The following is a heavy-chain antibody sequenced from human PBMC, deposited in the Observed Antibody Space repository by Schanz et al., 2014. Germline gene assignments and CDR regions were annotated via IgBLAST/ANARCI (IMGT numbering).Heavy chain of an antibody. CDR2: INAYNGNT. D-gene: IGHD6-19*01. J-gene: IGHJ4*02. Sequence: QVHLVQSGAEVKKPGSSVKVSCKASGGTFSSDTFSWVRQAPGQGLEWMGWINAYNGNTNYAQKLQGRVTMTTDTSTSPAYMELRSLRSDDTAVYYCARGGYSSGWYDRDIAHFDYWGQGSLVTVSS. CDR1: GGTFSSDT. CDR3: ARGGYSSGWYDRDIAHFDY. V-gene: IGHV1-18*01.